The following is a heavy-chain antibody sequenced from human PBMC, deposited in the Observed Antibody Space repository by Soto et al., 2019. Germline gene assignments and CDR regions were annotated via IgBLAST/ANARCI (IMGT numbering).Heavy chain of an antibody. CDR2: IYYSGST. J-gene: IGHJ6*03. CDR1: GGSISSSSYY. CDR3: ARLRRASDMDV. V-gene: IGHV4-39*01. D-gene: IGHD3-16*01. Sequence: SETLSLTCTVSGGSISSSSYYWGWIRQPPGKGLEWIGSIYYSGSTYYNPSLKSRVTISVDTSKNQFSLKLSSVTAADTAVYYCARLRRASDMDVWGKGTTVTVSS.